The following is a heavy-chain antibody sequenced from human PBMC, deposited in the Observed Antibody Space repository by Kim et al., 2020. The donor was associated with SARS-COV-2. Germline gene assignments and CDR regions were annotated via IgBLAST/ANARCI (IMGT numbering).Heavy chain of an antibody. CDR2: ISSSGSTI. CDR1: GFTFSSYE. V-gene: IGHV3-48*03. Sequence: GGSLRLSCAASGFTFSSYEMNWVRQAPGKGLEWVSYISSSGSTIYYADSVKGRFTISRDNAKNSLYLQMNSLRAEDTAVYYCARAPRIAVAGTRYYYYYGMDVWGQGTTVTVSS. J-gene: IGHJ6*02. D-gene: IGHD6-19*01. CDR3: ARAPRIAVAGTRYYYYYGMDV.